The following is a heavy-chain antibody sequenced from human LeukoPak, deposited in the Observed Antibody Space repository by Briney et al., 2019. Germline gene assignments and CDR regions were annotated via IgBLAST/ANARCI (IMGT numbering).Heavy chain of an antibody. V-gene: IGHV4-34*01. J-gene: IGHJ4*02. Sequence: SETLSLTCAVYGGSFSGYYWSWIRQPPGKGLEWIGSIYHSGSTYYNPSLKSRVTISVDTSKNQFSLKLSSVTAADTAVYYCARAWDLYSSGWYALDYWGQGTLVTVSS. D-gene: IGHD6-19*01. CDR1: GGSFSGYY. CDR2: IYHSGST. CDR3: ARAWDLYSSGWYALDY.